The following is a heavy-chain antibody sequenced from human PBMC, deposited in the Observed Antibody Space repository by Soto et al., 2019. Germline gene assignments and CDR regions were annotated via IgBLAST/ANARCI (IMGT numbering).Heavy chain of an antibody. Sequence: GGSLRLSCAASGFTFSNYVMHWVRQAPGKGLVWVSRVSHDGSTTSYADSVKGRFTISRDNSKNTPYLQMNSLRDEDRAVYYCARDLDWVLYDYWGQGTPVTVSS. V-gene: IGHV3-74*01. D-gene: IGHD3-3*01. CDR3: ARDLDWVLYDY. CDR2: VSHDGSTT. CDR1: GFTFSNYV. J-gene: IGHJ4*02.